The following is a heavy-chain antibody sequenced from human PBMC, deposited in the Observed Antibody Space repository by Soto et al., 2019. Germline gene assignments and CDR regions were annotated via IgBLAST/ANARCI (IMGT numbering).Heavy chain of an antibody. V-gene: IGHV3-7*01. CDR2: IKQDGNDK. CDR3: VSCAGRRKCPYYLDV. D-gene: IGHD2-15*01. CDR1: GFTFSTYW. Sequence: PGGSLRLSCVASGFTFSTYWMSWVRLAPGTGLEWVATIKQDGNDKYYVDSVRGRFAISRDNAANSLYLQMSGLRPDDTALYYCVSCAGRRKCPYYLDVSGRGTTVTVSS. J-gene: IGHJ6*03.